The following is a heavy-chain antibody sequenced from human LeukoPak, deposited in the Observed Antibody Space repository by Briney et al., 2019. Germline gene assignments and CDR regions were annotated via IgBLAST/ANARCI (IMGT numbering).Heavy chain of an antibody. D-gene: IGHD3-10*01. Sequence: GGSLRLSCAASGFTFDDYAMHWVRQAPGKGLEWVSGISWNSGSIGYADSVKGRFTISRDNAKNSLYLQMNSLRAEDTALYYCAKNYYGSGSYSHFDYWGQGTLVTVSS. V-gene: IGHV3-9*01. CDR3: AKNYYGSGSYSHFDY. J-gene: IGHJ4*02. CDR1: GFTFDDYA. CDR2: ISWNSGSI.